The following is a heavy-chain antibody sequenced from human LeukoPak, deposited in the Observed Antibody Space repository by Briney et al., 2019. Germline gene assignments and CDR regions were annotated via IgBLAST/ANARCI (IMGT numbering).Heavy chain of an antibody. V-gene: IGHV3-48*04. Sequence: GGSLRLSCAASGFTFRSYSMNWVRQALGKGLERVSYISSSSSTIYYADSVKGRFTISRDNAKNSLYLQMNSLRAEDTAVYYCARLSAAVYFDNWGQGTLVTVSS. CDR1: GFTFRSYS. CDR2: ISSSSSTI. CDR3: ARLSAAVYFDN. D-gene: IGHD6-13*01. J-gene: IGHJ4*02.